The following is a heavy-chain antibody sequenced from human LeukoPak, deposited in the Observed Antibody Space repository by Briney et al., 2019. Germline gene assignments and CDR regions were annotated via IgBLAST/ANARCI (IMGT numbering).Heavy chain of an antibody. CDR3: ASIQLWLGWFDP. Sequence: GGSLRLSCAASGFTFSGYGMSWVRQAPGKGLEWVSFTSSSGSDIYYADSVKGRFTISRDNAKDSLFLQMNSLRSEDTAVYYCASIQLWLGWFDPWGQGTLVTVSS. D-gene: IGHD5-18*01. J-gene: IGHJ5*02. CDR1: GFTFSGYG. CDR2: TSSSGSDI. V-gene: IGHV3-48*01.